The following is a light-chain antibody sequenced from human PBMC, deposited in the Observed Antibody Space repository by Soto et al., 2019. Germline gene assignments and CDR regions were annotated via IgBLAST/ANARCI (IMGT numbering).Light chain of an antibody. CDR1: QSVSSIS. J-gene: IGKJ5*01. CDR2: STS. CDR3: QQYGSSSIT. Sequence: EIVLTQSPGTLSLSPEERATLSCRASQSVSSISLAWNQQKTGLAPRLLIYSTSSRATGIPDRFSGSGSGTDFTLTISRLEPEDFAVYYCQQYGSSSITFGQGTRLEIK. V-gene: IGKV3-20*01.